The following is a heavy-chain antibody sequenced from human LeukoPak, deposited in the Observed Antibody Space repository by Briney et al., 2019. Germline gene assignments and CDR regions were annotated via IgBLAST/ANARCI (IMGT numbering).Heavy chain of an antibody. Sequence: KPGESLKISCKGSGYSFTSYWIGWVRQMPGKGLEWMGIIYPGDSDTRYSPSFQGQVTISADKSISTAYLQWSSLKASDTAMYYCARSSSVVAAPYYFDYWGQGTLVTVSS. CDR1: GYSFTSYW. D-gene: IGHD2-15*01. CDR3: ARSSSVVAAPYYFDY. J-gene: IGHJ4*02. CDR2: IYPGDSDT. V-gene: IGHV5-51*03.